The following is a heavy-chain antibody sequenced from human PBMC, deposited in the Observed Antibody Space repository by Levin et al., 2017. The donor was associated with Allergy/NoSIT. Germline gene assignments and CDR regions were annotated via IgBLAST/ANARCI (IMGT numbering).Heavy chain of an antibody. CDR3: ATTSTVTTYVN. J-gene: IGHJ1*01. CDR2: MSYTGTT. CDR1: GGSVSSGTYY. D-gene: IGHD4-11*01. Sequence: SQTLSLTCTVSGGSVSSGTYYWNWIRQPPGKGLEWIGYMSYTGTTIYNPSPKSRISISVDMSKNQFSLKLSSVTAADTAVYYCATTSTVTTYVNWGRGTLVTVSS. V-gene: IGHV4-61*01.